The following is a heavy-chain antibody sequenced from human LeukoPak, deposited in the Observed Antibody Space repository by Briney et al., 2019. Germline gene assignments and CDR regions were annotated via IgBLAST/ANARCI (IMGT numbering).Heavy chain of an antibody. CDR2: ISSGAGSTI. D-gene: IGHD1-26*01. V-gene: IGHV3-48*04. Sequence: PGGSLRLSCAASGFRFSTYWMNWVRQAPGKGLEWISYISSGAGSTIYYADSVKGRFTISRDNAQNSLYLQMNSLRAEDTAIYYCVRDRGTYRPIDYWGQGTLVTVSS. CDR1: GFRFSTYW. CDR3: VRDRGTYRPIDY. J-gene: IGHJ4*02.